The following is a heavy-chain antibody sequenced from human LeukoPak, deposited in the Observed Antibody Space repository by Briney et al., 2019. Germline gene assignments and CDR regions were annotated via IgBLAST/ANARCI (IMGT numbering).Heavy chain of an antibody. CDR2: IFTSGNS. D-gene: IGHD3-10*01. CDR3: ARDSATSGSTD. V-gene: IGHV4-61*02. Sequence: PSETLSLTCTVSGDSISGNHYWNWIRQPAGKGLEWIGRIFTSGNSNYNPSLTSRVTISLDTSKDQFSLRLSSVTAADTAFYYCARDSATSGSTDWGPGTLVIVSS. J-gene: IGHJ4*02. CDR1: GDSISGNHY.